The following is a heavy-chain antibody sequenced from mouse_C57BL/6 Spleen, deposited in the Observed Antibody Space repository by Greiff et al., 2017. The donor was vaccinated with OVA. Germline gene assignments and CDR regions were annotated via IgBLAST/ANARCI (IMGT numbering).Heavy chain of an antibody. CDR2: ISYDGSN. Sequence: VQLQQSGPGLVKPSQSLSLTCSVTGYSITSGYYWNWIRQFPGNKLEWMGYISYDGSNNYNPSLKNRISITRDTSKNQFFLKLNSVTTEDTATYYCARDEGGYYAMDYWGQGTSVTVSS. D-gene: IGHD1-1*02. CDR3: ARDEGGYYAMDY. V-gene: IGHV3-6*01. CDR1: GYSITSGYY. J-gene: IGHJ4*01.